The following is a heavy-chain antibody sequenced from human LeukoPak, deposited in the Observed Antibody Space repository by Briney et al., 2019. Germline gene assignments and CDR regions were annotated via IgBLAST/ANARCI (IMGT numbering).Heavy chain of an antibody. J-gene: IGHJ3*02. D-gene: IGHD1-26*01. CDR3: ARGGGWELLYHDAFDI. V-gene: IGHV3-74*01. CDR1: GFTFSSYW. Sequence: PGGSLRLSCAASGFTFSSYWMHWVRQVPGKGLVWVSRINTDGSSTRYADSVKGRFTISRDNAKNTLYLQMNSLRAEDTAVYYCARGGGWELLYHDAFDIWGQGTMVTVSS. CDR2: INTDGSST.